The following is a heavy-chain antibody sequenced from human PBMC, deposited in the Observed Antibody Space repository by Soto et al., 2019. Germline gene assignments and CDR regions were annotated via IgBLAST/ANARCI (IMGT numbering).Heavy chain of an antibody. J-gene: IGHJ4*02. D-gene: IGHD6-13*01. CDR3: ARHLGIAEEIDY. CDR1: GGSISSYY. Sequence: SETLSLTCTVSGGSISSYYWSWIRQPPGKGLEWIGYIYYSGSTNYNPSLKSRVTISVDTSKNQFSLKLSSVTAADTAVYYCARHLGIAEEIDYWGQGTLVTVSS. V-gene: IGHV4-59*08. CDR2: IYYSGST.